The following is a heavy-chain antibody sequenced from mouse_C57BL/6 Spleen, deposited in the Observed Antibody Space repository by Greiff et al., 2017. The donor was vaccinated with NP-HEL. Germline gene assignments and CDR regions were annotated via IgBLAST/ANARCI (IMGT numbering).Heavy chain of an antibody. J-gene: IGHJ3*01. CDR2: IDPSDSYT. CDR3: ARWNDGLFY. Sequence: QVQLQQPGAELVKPGASVKLSCKASGYTFTSYWMQWVKQRPGQGLEWIGEIDPSDSYTNYNQKFKGKATLTVDTSSSTAYMQLSSLTSEDSAVYYCARWNDGLFYWGQGTLVTVSA. V-gene: IGHV1-50*01. D-gene: IGHD2-3*01. CDR1: GYTFTSYW.